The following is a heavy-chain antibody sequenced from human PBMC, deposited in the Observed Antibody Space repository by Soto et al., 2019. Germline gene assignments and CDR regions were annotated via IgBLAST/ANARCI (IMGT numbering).Heavy chain of an antibody. V-gene: IGHV1-69*13. CDR3: AREGSGYNL. J-gene: IGHJ1*01. D-gene: IGHD5-12*01. CDR1: GGSFSSFG. Sequence: SVKVSCKASGGSFSSFGISWVRQAPGQGLEWMGGIIPVFGRPNYAQRFRGRLTITADESTNTVYLELIDLRSEDTAVYYCAREGSGYNLWGQGTQVTVS. CDR2: IIPVFGRP.